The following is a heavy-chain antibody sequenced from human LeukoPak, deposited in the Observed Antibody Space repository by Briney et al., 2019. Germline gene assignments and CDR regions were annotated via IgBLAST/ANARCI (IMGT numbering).Heavy chain of an antibody. CDR2: IIPVFAIA. V-gene: IGHV1-69*13. CDR1: GDTFSNYA. Sequence: SVKVSCKASGDTFSNYAISWVRQAPGQGLEWMAVIIPVFAIADSAQKFQGRVTFTADESTSTVYMEMSSLTSEDTAVYYCARLGYDSSELDYDYYYIDVWGKGTTVTVSS. D-gene: IGHD3-22*01. CDR3: ARLGYDSSELDYDYYYIDV. J-gene: IGHJ6*03.